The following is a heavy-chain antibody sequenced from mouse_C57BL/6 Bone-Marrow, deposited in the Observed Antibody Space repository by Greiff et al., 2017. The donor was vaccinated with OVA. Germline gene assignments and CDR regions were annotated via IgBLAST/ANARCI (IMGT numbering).Heavy chain of an antibody. Sequence: QVQLKQSGAELMKPGASVKLSCKATGYTFTGYWIEWVKQRPGHGLEWIGEILPGRGSTNYNEKFKGKATFTADTSSNTAYMQLSSLTTEDSAIYYCARDYGSSYYFDYWGQGTTLTVSS. CDR2: ILPGRGST. D-gene: IGHD1-1*01. J-gene: IGHJ2*01. CDR3: ARDYGSSYYFDY. V-gene: IGHV1-9*01. CDR1: GYTFTGYW.